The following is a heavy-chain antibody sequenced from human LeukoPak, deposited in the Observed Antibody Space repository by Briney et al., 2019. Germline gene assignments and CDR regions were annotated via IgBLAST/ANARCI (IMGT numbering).Heavy chain of an antibody. D-gene: IGHD1-26*01. CDR3: AKDRTVGASYRYFDL. CDR1: GVTLSNHA. CDR2: ISSSGSGGNT. J-gene: IGHJ2*01. Sequence: GGSLRLSCVASGVTLSNHAMSWARQAPGKGLEWVSGISSSGSGGNTYYADSVKGRFTISRDSSRNTLFLHMNTLRAEDTAIYYCAKDRTVGASYRYFDLWGRGTLVTVSS. V-gene: IGHV3-23*01.